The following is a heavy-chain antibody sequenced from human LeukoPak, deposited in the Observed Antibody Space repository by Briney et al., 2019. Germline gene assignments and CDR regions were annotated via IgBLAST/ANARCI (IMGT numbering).Heavy chain of an antibody. D-gene: IGHD2-15*01. CDR2: ISGSGGST. V-gene: IGHV3-23*01. CDR1: GFTFSSYA. Sequence: GASLRLSCAASGFTFSSYAMSWVRQAPGKGLEWVSAISGSGGSTYYADSVKGRFTISRDNSKNTLYLQMNSLRAEDTAVYYCAKTPGCSGGSCSPFYFDYWGQGTLVTVSS. J-gene: IGHJ4*02. CDR3: AKTPGCSGGSCSPFYFDY.